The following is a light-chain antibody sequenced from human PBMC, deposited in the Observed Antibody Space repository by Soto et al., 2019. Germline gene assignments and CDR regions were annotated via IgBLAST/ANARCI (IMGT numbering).Light chain of an antibody. CDR1: QNINSLY. V-gene: IGKV3-20*01. CDR3: QQFGSYPLT. CDR2: GAS. J-gene: IGKJ4*01. Sequence: EIVLTQSPGTLSLSPGERATLSCRASQNINSLYLAWYQQKPGQAPRLLISGASSRATGIPDRFSGSGSGTDFTLTISRLEPEDFAVYYCQQFGSYPLTFGGGTKVDIK.